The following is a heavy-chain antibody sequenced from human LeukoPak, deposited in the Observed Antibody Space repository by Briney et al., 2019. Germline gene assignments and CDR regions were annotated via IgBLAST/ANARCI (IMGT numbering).Heavy chain of an antibody. CDR3: ARDWDIAVAGTDYFDY. CDR2: ISYDGSNK. V-gene: IGHV3-30-3*01. J-gene: IGHJ4*02. CDR1: GFTFSSYA. Sequence: GRSLRLSCAASGFTFSSYAMHWVRQAPGKGLEWVAVISYDGSNKYYADSVKGRFTISRDNAKNSLYLQMNSLRDEDTAVYYCARDWDIAVAGTDYFDYWGQGTLVTVSS. D-gene: IGHD6-19*01.